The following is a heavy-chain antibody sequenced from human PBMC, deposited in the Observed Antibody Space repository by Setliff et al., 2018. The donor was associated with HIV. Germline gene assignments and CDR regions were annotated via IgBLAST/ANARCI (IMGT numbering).Heavy chain of an antibody. Sequence: ASVKVSCKASGYTFTNNVIHWVRQAPGQRLECMGWIHAGSGDTQYSQKFQGRVTITRDTSASTVYMELSSLRSEDTAMYYCARDHPGIAYWGQGTMVTVSS. V-gene: IGHV1-3*01. CDR1: GYTFTNNV. CDR2: IHAGSGDT. J-gene: IGHJ4*02. CDR3: ARDHPGIAY.